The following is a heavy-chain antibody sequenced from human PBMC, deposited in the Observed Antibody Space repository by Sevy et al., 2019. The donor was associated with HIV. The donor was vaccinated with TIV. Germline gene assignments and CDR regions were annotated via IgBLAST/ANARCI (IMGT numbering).Heavy chain of an antibody. V-gene: IGHV3-49*04. D-gene: IGHD1-1*01. CDR1: GFTFGDYA. J-gene: IGHJ4*02. CDR2: LKSKAYGGTL. Sequence: GGSLRLSCTASGFTFGDYAMSWVRQAPGKGLEWVAFLKSKAYGGTLDYAASVKGKFTISRDDSKSIAHVQMNDLKTEDTAIYYCTRWKGAHSIFDYWGQGALVTVSS. CDR3: TRWKGAHSIFDY.